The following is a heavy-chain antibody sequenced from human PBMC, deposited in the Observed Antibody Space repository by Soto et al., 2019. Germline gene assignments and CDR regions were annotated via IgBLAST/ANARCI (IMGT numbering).Heavy chain of an antibody. CDR1: GGSFRNYY. D-gene: IGHD3-10*01. CDR3: TRAERFPRFWFDP. CDR2: VNHSGEA. J-gene: IGHJ5*02. V-gene: IGHV4-34*01. Sequence: KPSETLSLTCGVYGGSFRNYYWIWVRQPPGKGLEWIGEVNHSGEATYNPSLQGRLTISLDTSNNQFSLKMTSVTAADTAMYFCTRAERFPRFWFDPWGQGTQVTVSS.